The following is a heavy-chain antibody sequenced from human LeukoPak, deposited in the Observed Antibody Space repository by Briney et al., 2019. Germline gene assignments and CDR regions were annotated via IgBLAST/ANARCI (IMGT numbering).Heavy chain of an antibody. Sequence: GGSLRLSCAASGFTFSSYGMHWVRQAPGKGLEWVAFIRYDGSNKYYADSVKGRFTISRDNSKNTLYLQMNSLRAEDTAVYYCARDITGTTHFDYWGQGTLVTVSS. J-gene: IGHJ4*02. CDR3: ARDITGTTHFDY. D-gene: IGHD1-7*01. CDR1: GFTFSSYG. V-gene: IGHV3-30*02. CDR2: IRYDGSNK.